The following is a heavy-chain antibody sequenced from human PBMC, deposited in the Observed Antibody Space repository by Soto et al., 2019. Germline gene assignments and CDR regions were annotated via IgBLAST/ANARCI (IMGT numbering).Heavy chain of an antibody. Sequence: ASVKVSCKASGYTFTSYAMHWVRQAPGQRLEWMGWINAGNGNTKYSQKFQGRVTITRDTSASTAYKELSSLRSEDTAVYYCASRDSRITIFGVVSYYGMDVWGQGTTVTVSS. CDR3: ASRDSRITIFGVVSYYGMDV. V-gene: IGHV1-3*01. J-gene: IGHJ6*02. CDR2: INAGNGNT. CDR1: GYTFTSYA. D-gene: IGHD3-3*01.